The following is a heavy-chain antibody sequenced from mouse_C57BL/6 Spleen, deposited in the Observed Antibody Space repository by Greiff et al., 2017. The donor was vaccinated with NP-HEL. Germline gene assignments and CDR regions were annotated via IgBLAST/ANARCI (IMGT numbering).Heavy chain of an antibody. J-gene: IGHJ3*01. Sequence: EVQLQESGPELVKPGASVKISCKASGYSFTGYYMNWVKQSPEKSLEWIGEINPSTGGTTYNQKFKAKATLTVDKSSSTAYMQLKSLTSEDSAVYYCARSGGYAAWFAYWGQGTLVTVSA. CDR2: INPSTGGT. V-gene: IGHV1-42*01. CDR3: ARSGGYAAWFAY. D-gene: IGHD2-2*01. CDR1: GYSFTGYY.